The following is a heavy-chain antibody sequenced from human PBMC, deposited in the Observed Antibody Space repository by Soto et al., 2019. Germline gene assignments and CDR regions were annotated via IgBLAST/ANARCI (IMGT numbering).Heavy chain of an antibody. Sequence: QVQLQESGPVLVKPSETLSITCNAFAGSINDYYWSWIRQPPGMRLEWIGFVYSGGGSNYNPTFKRRVTISLETSNNQFTRRLTSVTAAYSAVYYCASTSRTAPGTGLDSWGQGTLVTVSS. CDR1: AGSINDYY. CDR2: VYSGGGS. D-gene: IGHD1-1*01. V-gene: IGHV4-59*01. CDR3: ASTSRTAPGTGLDS. J-gene: IGHJ5*01.